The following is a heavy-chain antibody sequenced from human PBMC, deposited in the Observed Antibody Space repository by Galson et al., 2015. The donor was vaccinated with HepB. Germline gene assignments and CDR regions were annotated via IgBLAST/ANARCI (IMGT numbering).Heavy chain of an antibody. V-gene: IGHV3-48*01. CDR1: GYTFSSYT. Sequence: SLKLSCTASGYTFSSYTMSWVRQAPGQGLEWVAEIISICGTIYYAESVKGRFTISRDKATNALYLQMNSLRAEDTAVYYCARDSAYDSSGYPFDYWGQGTLVTVSS. CDR2: IISICGTI. D-gene: IGHD3-22*01. J-gene: IGHJ4*02. CDR3: ARDSAYDSSGYPFDY.